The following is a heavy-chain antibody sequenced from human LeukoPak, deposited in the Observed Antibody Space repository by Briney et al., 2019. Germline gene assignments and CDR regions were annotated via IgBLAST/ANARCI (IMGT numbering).Heavy chain of an antibody. CDR3: AREDTTMADY. CDR2: IYSDGST. V-gene: IGHV3-66*01. CDR1: GLSVSSNY. Sequence: PGGSLRLSCAASGLSVSSNYMSWVRQAPGKGLEWVSVIYSDGSTYYADSVRGRFTISRDNAKNSLYLQMNSLRAEDTAVYYCAREDTTMADYWGQGTLVTVSS. J-gene: IGHJ4*02. D-gene: IGHD5-18*01.